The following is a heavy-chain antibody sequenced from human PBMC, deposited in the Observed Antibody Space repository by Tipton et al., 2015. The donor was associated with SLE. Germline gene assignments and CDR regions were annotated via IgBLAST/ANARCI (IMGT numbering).Heavy chain of an antibody. J-gene: IGHJ5*02. D-gene: IGHD3-3*01. CDR3: ARTGYDFWSASNWFDP. Sequence: TLSLTCAVSGGSISSGGYSWSWIRQPPGKGLQWIGEIHHSGSTNYNPSLKSRVTISVDASKKQFSLKLSSVTAADTAVYYCARTGYDFWSASNWFDPWGQGTLVTVSS. V-gene: IGHV4-30-2*01. CDR1: GGSISSGGYS. CDR2: IHHSGST.